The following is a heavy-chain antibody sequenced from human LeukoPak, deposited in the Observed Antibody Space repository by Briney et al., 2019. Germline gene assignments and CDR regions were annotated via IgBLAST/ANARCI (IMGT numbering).Heavy chain of an antibody. J-gene: IGHJ4*02. CDR2: IYHSGST. V-gene: IGHV4-4*01. CDR3: ARGGASYFPYYFDY. D-gene: IGHD1-26*01. Sequence: SGTLSLTCAVSGGSISSSNWWSWVRQPPGKGLEWIGEIYHSGSTNYNPSLKSRVTISVDKSKNQFSLKLSSVTAADTAVYCCARGGASYFPYYFDYWGQGTLVTVSS. CDR1: GGSISSSNW.